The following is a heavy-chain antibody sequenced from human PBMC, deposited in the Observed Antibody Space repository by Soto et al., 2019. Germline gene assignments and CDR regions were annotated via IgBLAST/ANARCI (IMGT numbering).Heavy chain of an antibody. CDR1: GFILNNYA. J-gene: IGHJ3*01. V-gene: IGHV3-23*01. CDR2: IGGTDGDSDGVP. Sequence: VQLLESGGDWLQRGGSLRLSCVASGFILNNYAMSWVRQAPGKGLEWVSTIGGTDGDSDGVPWYEDSVKGRFTISRDSSANTLFLHMDNLRAEASALYYCVKRGRNWGAFDFWGQGTTVVVSS. CDR3: VKRGRNWGAFDF. D-gene: IGHD7-27*01.